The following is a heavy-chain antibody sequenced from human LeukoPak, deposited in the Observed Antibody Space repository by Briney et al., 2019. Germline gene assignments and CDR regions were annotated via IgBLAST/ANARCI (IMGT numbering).Heavy chain of an antibody. Sequence: SETLSLTCTVSGGSISSGDYYWSWIRQPPGKGLEWIGYIYYSGSTYYNPSLKSRVTISVDTSKNQFSLKMSSVTAADTAVYYCARGVFWSGYRNFDYWGQGTLVTVSS. J-gene: IGHJ4*02. CDR2: IYYSGST. D-gene: IGHD3-3*01. V-gene: IGHV4-30-4*08. CDR3: ARGVFWSGYRNFDY. CDR1: GGSISSGDYY.